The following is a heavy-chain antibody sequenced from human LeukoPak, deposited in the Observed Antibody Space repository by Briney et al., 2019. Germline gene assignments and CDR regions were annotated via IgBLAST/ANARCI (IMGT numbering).Heavy chain of an antibody. CDR2: ISAYNGNT. D-gene: IGHD2-21*02. Sequence: GASVKVSCKASGYTFTSYGISWVRQAPGQGLEWMGWISAYNGNTNYAQKLQGRVTITRDTSASTAYMELSSLRSEDMAVYYCARSAGDSFDDWGQGTLVTVSS. J-gene: IGHJ4*02. CDR3: ARSAGDSFDD. CDR1: GYTFTSYG. V-gene: IGHV1-18*03.